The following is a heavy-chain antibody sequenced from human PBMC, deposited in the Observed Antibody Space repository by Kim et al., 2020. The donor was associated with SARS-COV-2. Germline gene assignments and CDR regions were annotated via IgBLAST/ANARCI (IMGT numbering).Heavy chain of an antibody. Sequence: SQTLSLTCAISGDSVSSNSVAWNWIRQSPSRGLEWLGRTYYKSTWFNDYAVSVKSRIIINADTSKSQVSLQLNSVTPEDTAVYYCVREYLGYCSAGSCYRRDQWGQGTLVTVSS. CDR3: VREYLGYCSAGSCYRRDQ. V-gene: IGHV6-1*01. D-gene: IGHD2-15*01. J-gene: IGHJ4*02. CDR1: GDSVSSNSVA. CDR2: TYYKSTWFN.